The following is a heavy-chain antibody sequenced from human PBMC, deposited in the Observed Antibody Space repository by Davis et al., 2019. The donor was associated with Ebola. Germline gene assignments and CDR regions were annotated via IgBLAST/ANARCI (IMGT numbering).Heavy chain of an antibody. V-gene: IGHV3-21*01. J-gene: IGHJ5*02. CDR3: ARDRVVVAATGWFDP. D-gene: IGHD2-15*01. CDR2: ISSSSSYI. Sequence: PGGSLRLSCAASGFTFSSYSMNWVRQAPGKGLEWVSSISSSSSYIYYADSVKGRFTISRDNAKNSLYLQMNSLRAEDTAVYYCARDRVVVAATGWFDPWGQGTLVTVSS. CDR1: GFTFSSYS.